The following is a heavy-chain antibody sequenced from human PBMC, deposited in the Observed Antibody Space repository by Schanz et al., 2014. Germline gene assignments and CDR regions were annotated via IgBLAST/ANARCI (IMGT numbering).Heavy chain of an antibody. Sequence: EVQLLESGGGLVQPGGSLRLSCAASGFIFGSSVMAWVRQAPGKGLEWVSGITGASDHIDYAESVKGRFTISRDNAKNSLYLQMNSLRAEDTAIYYCAKDAPYPFDLGGRGTLITVSP. CDR1: GFIFGSSV. CDR3: AKDAPYPFDL. V-gene: IGHV3-23*01. CDR2: ITGASDHI. J-gene: IGHJ2*01.